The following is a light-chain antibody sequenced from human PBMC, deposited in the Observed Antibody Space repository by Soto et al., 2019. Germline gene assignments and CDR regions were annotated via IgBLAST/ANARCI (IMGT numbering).Light chain of an antibody. J-gene: IGLJ1*01. Sequence: QSVLTQSASGSGFPGQSSTISSTRTSSDVGNYNYVSWYQQHPGEVPKLIIFNVNNRPSGVSNRFSGSKSGNTASLTISGLQAEDEADYYCSSFTSSTTYVFGTGTKVTVL. CDR3: SSFTSSTTYV. CDR1: SSDVGNYNY. CDR2: NVN. V-gene: IGLV2-14*01.